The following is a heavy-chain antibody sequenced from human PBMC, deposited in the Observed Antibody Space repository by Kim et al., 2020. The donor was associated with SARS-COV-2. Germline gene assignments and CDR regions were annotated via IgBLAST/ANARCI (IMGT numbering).Heavy chain of an antibody. Sequence: RYAKKFQGRVTTTSDTSTITVYMELSSLRSEDTAVYYCARAWNKFFDYWGQGTLVTVSS. V-gene: IGHV1-46*01. CDR3: ARAWNKFFDY. J-gene: IGHJ4*02. D-gene: IGHD1-1*01.